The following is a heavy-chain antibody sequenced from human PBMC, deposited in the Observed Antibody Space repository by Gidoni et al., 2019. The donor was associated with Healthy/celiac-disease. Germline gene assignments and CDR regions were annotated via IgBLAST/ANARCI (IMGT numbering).Heavy chain of an antibody. Sequence: EVQLVESGGGLVKPGGSLRLSCAASGFTFSSYSMNWVRQAPGKGLEWVSSISSSSSYIYYADSVKGRFTISRDNAKNSLYLQMNSLRAEDTAVYYCARDRGDGYNYDPNDYWGQGTLVTVSS. J-gene: IGHJ4*02. V-gene: IGHV3-21*01. CDR2: ISSSSSYI. D-gene: IGHD5-12*01. CDR3: ARDRGDGYNYDPNDY. CDR1: GFTFSSYS.